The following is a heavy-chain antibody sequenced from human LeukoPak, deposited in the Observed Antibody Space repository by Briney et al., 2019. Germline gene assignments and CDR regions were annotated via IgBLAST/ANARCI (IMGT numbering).Heavy chain of an antibody. CDR3: ARVGATGFDY. Sequence: SETLSLTGTASGGSISSYYWSGIRQPPGKGLEWIGYIYYSGSTNYNPSLKSRVTISVDTSKNQFSLKLSSVTAADTAVYYCARVGATGFDYWGQGTLVTVSS. J-gene: IGHJ4*02. CDR2: IYYSGST. D-gene: IGHD1-26*01. CDR1: GGSISSYY. V-gene: IGHV4-59*08.